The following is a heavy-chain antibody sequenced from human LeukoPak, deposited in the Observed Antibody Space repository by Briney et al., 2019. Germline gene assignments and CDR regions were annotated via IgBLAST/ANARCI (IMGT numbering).Heavy chain of an antibody. CDR1: GFTFSDYT. D-gene: IGHD1-26*01. J-gene: IGHJ4*02. CDR3: ARSVGTTRFDS. V-gene: IGHV3-21*01. Sequence: GGSLRLSCAASGFTFSDYTMNWVRQAPGKGLEWVSSISSSGSYIHYADSVWGRFSISRDNAKNSLYLQVNGLRVEDTAIYYCARSVGTTRFDSWGQGTLVTVSS. CDR2: ISSSGSYI.